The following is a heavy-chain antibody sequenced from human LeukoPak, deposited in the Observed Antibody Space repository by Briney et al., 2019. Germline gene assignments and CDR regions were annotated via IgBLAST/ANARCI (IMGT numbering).Heavy chain of an antibody. CDR3: AKGGSTNFYYGDV. Sequence: SETLSLTCSVSGGSMTNLYWTWIPQPPGKGLEWIGDIYDSGSTRYNTSLESRVTISVDTSKNQFSLKLSSVTAADTAVYYCAKGGSTNFYYGDVWGQGTTVTVSS. CDR2: IYDSGST. J-gene: IGHJ6*02. V-gene: IGHV4-59*01. CDR1: GGSMTNLY. D-gene: IGHD2/OR15-2a*01.